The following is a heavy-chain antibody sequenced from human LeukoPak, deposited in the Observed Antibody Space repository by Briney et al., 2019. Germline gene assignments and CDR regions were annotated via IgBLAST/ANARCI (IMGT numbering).Heavy chain of an antibody. J-gene: IGHJ4*02. CDR3: ARDRGALVFTQVDY. Sequence: GGFLRLSCAASGFTFSSYAMHWVRQAPGKGLEWVAVISYDGSNKYYADSVKGRFTISRDNSKNTLYLQMNSLRAEDTAVYYCARDRGALVFTQVDYWGQGTLVTVSS. CDR1: GFTFSSYA. D-gene: IGHD3-22*01. CDR2: ISYDGSNK. V-gene: IGHV3-30-3*01.